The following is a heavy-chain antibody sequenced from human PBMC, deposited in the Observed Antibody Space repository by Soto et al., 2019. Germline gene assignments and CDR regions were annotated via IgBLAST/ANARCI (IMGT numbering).Heavy chain of an antibody. V-gene: IGHV3-43*01. CDR1: GFTIDDHN. CDR2: ISWDGDTT. J-gene: IGHJ4*02. Sequence: EVYLVESGGDVVQPGGSLRLSCAASGFTIDDHNIHWVRQAPGKGLQWVCLISWDGDTTYYTDSVKGRFTVSRDNSKNSVYLQMDALTPEDTAFYYCASSQGDYWGQGTLVTVSS. CDR3: ASSQGDY.